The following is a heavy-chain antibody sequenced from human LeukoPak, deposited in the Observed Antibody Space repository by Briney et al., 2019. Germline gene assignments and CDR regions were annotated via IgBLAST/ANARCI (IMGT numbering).Heavy chain of an antibody. Sequence: SETLSLTCTVSGGSISSYYWSWIRQPPGKGLEWIGYIYYSGSTNYNPSLTSRVTISVDTSKNQFSLKLSSVTAADTAVYYCARGIGGITTSTHPYNWFDPWGQGTLVTVSS. D-gene: IGHD3-3*01. J-gene: IGHJ5*02. V-gene: IGHV4-59*01. CDR3: ARGIGGITTSTHPYNWFDP. CDR2: IYYSGST. CDR1: GGSISSYY.